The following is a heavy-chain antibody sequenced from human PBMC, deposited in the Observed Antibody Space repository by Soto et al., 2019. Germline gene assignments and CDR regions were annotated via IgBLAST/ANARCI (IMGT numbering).Heavy chain of an antibody. J-gene: IGHJ4*02. CDR1: GFTFSIYA. CDR2: ISTNGGST. Sequence: PGGSLRFSCSASGFTFSIYAMHWFRQAPGKGLEYVSSISTNGGSTHYADSVKGRFTISRDNSKNTQYLQMSSLRADDTAVYYCVKGEYYYDSSGYYPFDYWGQGTLVTVSS. CDR3: VKGEYYYDSSGYYPFDY. V-gene: IGHV3-64D*06. D-gene: IGHD3-22*01.